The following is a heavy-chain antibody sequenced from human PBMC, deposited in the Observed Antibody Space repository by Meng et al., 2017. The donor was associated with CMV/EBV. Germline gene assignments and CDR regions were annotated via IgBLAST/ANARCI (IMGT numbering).Heavy chain of an antibody. Sequence: VESGVGLVHAGGFLCFSCAASGLPISNYWMSWVRQAPGKGLEWVANIKNDGSERYYVDSVKGRFSISRDNADNSLYLQMNNLRAEDTVVYYCRLGHYSQDWGQGTLVTVSS. V-gene: IGHV3-7*02. CDR2: IKNDGSER. D-gene: IGHD4-17*01. CDR1: GLPISNYW. J-gene: IGHJ4*02. CDR3: RLGHYSQD.